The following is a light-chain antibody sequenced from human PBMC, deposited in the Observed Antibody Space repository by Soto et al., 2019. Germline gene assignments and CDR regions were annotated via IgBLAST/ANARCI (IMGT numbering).Light chain of an antibody. CDR2: EVS. CDR1: SSDVGGYNY. CDR3: SSYAGSIRYV. Sequence: QSVLTQPPSSSGSPGQSVTISCTGTSSDVGGYNYVSWYQQHPGKAPKLMIYEVSKRPSGVPDRFSGSKSGNTASLTVSGLQAEDEAEYYCSSYAGSIRYVFGTGTRSPS. V-gene: IGLV2-8*01. J-gene: IGLJ1*01.